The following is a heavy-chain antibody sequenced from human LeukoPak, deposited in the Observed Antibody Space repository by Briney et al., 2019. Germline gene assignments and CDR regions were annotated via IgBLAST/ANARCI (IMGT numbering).Heavy chain of an antibody. CDR2: IWYGGSNK. CDR1: GFTLSSYG. J-gene: IGHJ5*02. CDR3: AGMRKNWFDP. V-gene: IGHV3-33*08. D-gene: IGHD1-14*01. Sequence: PGRSLRLSCAASGFTLSSYGMHWVRQAPGKGLEWVAVIWYGGSNKYYADSVKGRFTISRDNSKNTLYLQMNSLRAEDTAVYYCAGMRKNWFDPWGQGTLVTVSS.